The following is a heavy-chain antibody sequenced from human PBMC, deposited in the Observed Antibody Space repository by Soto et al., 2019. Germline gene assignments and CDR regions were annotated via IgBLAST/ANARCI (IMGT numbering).Heavy chain of an antibody. CDR3: ARSPQYSSGWNGGFDY. J-gene: IGHJ4*02. D-gene: IGHD6-19*01. CDR2: IFYGGHT. V-gene: IGHV4-59*01. Sequence: LSLTCDVSGDFLTTYYWNWIRQSPGKGLEWIGYIFYGGHTNYNPSLRGRATISVDTSKNQFSLKLSSVTAADTAVYYCARSPQYSSGWNGGFDYWGQGTLVTVSS. CDR1: GDFLTTYY.